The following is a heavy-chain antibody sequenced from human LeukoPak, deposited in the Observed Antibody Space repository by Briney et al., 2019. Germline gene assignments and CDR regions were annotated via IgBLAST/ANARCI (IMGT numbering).Heavy chain of an antibody. CDR3: ARALRHFDWLLPNRDY. Sequence: GGSLRLSCAASGFTFSSYEMNWVRQAPGKGLEWVSCISSSGSTIYYADSVKGRFTISRDNAKNSLYLQMHSLRAEDTAVYFCARALRHFDWLLPNRDYGGQGTLVTVSS. J-gene: IGHJ4*02. CDR1: GFTFSSYE. D-gene: IGHD3-9*01. CDR2: ISSSGSTI. V-gene: IGHV3-48*03.